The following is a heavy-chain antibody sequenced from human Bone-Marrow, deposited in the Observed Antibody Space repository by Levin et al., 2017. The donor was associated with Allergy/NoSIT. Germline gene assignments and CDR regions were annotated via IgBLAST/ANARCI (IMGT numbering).Heavy chain of an antibody. D-gene: IGHD3-22*01. V-gene: IGHV2-5*01. Sequence: ESGPTLVKPTQTLTLTCTFSGFSLTTGGVGVGWIRQPPGKALEWLGIIYWNDDATYRPSLKSRVTITKATSKNQVVLTMTNMDPVDTATYYCAHRGGYYDTSGYYPQYYFDYWGQGTLVTVSA. CDR2: IYWNDDA. CDR3: AHRGGYYDTSGYYPQYYFDY. CDR1: GFSLTTGGVG. J-gene: IGHJ4*02.